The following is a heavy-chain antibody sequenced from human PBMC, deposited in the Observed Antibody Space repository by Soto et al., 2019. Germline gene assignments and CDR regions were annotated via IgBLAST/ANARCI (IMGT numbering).Heavy chain of an antibody. D-gene: IGHD2-15*01. Sequence: QVQLVQSGAEGKKPGSSVKVSCKASGCTFSSYAFSWVRQAPGQGLEWMGGIIPVYGTANYAEKFQGRVTITADESTPTAHMELSSLRSEDTAVYYCARSGGHSYYYYGLDVWGLGTTVTVSS. CDR2: IIPVYGTA. J-gene: IGHJ6*02. V-gene: IGHV1-69*01. CDR1: GCTFSSYA. CDR3: ARSGGHSYYYYGLDV.